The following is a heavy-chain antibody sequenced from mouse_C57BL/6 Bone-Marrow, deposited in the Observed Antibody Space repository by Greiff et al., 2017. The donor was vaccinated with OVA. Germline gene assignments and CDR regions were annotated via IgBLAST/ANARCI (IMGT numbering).Heavy chain of an antibody. CDR2: IDPSDSYT. D-gene: IGHD1-3*01. Sequence: QVQLKQPGAELVMPGASVKLSCKASGYTFTSYWMHWVKQRPGQGLEWIGEIDPSDSYTNYNQKFKGKSTLTVDKSSSTAYMQLSSLTSEDSAVYYCAKVGWWYFDVWGTGTTVTVSS. V-gene: IGHV1-69*01. CDR1: GYTFTSYW. CDR3: AKVGWWYFDV. J-gene: IGHJ1*03.